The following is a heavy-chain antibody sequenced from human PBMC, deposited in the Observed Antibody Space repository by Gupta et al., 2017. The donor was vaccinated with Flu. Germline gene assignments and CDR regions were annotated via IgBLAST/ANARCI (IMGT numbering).Heavy chain of an antibody. CDR1: YG. CDR2: LSYDGSEK. D-gene: IGHD2-8*02. Sequence: YGMHWVRQAPGKGLEWVAALSYDGSEKYYPDALKGRFTISRDNSKDTMYVQMNRLRGEDTAVYYCAKEAGHDTGYALDFWGQGTLVTVSS. J-gene: IGHJ4*02. V-gene: IGHV3-30*18. CDR3: AKEAGHDTGYALDF.